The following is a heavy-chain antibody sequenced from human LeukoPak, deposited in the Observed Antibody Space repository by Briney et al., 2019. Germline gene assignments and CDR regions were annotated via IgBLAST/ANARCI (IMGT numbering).Heavy chain of an antibody. Sequence: ASVKVSCKASGYTFTGYYIHWVRQAPGQGLEWVGWINPNSGGTNYAQKFQGRVTMTRDTSISTAYMELSRLRSDDTAVYYCARADIVVVPAAQEFQHWGQGTLVTVSS. CDR2: INPNSGGT. CDR3: ARADIVVVPAAQEFQH. CDR1: GYTFTGYY. J-gene: IGHJ1*01. V-gene: IGHV1-2*02. D-gene: IGHD2-2*01.